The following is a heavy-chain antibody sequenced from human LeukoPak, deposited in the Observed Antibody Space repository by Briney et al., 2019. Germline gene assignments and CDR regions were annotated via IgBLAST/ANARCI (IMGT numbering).Heavy chain of an antibody. CDR3: ARRGTELVPDAFDI. CDR1: SASISSGPYY. J-gene: IGHJ3*02. Sequence: PSETLSLTCTVSSASISSGPYYWAWIRQSPGKGLEWIGSISYSGSTNYIPSLKSRLTISVDTSKNQFSLRLSSVTAADTAVYYCARRGTELVPDAFDIWGQGTMVTVSS. CDR2: ISYSGST. D-gene: IGHD3-9*01. V-gene: IGHV4-39*07.